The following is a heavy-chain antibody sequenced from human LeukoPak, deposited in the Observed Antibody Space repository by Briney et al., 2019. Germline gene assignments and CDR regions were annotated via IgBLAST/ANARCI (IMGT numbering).Heavy chain of an antibody. CDR3: ARLYYDSSRLSTENDY. Sequence: RGSLRLSCAASGFTFRSYEMNWVRQAPGKGLEWVSYISSSGSTIYYADSVKGRFTISRDNAKNSLYLQMNSLRAEDTAVYYCARLYYDSSRLSTENDYWGQGTLVTVSS. CDR2: ISSSGSTI. CDR1: GFTFRSYE. D-gene: IGHD3-22*01. J-gene: IGHJ4*02. V-gene: IGHV3-48*03.